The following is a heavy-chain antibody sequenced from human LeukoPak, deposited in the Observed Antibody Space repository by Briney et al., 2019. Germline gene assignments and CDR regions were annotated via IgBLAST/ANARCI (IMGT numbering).Heavy chain of an antibody. CDR2: IYYSGST. CDR1: GGSISSYY. Sequence: SETLSLTCTVSGGSISSYYWSWVRQPPGKGLEWIGYIYYSGSTNYNPSLKSRVTMSVDTSKNQFSLKLSSVTAADTAVYYCARVLGYCTNGVCRGAWFDPWGQGTLVTVSS. CDR3: ARVLGYCTNGVCRGAWFDP. J-gene: IGHJ5*02. D-gene: IGHD2-8*01. V-gene: IGHV4-59*12.